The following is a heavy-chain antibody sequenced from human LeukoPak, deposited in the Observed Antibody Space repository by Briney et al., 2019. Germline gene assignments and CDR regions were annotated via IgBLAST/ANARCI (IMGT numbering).Heavy chain of an antibody. CDR1: GFTFSSHD. CDR2: ITTSSDDT. Sequence: GGSLRLSCAPSGFTFSSHDMDWVRQAPGKGLEWISHITTSSDDTHYADSVKGRFIISRDNVKDSLYLQMNSLRAEDTAVYYCVRDMTARSWRAFDSWGRGTLVTVSS. CDR3: VRDMTARSWRAFDS. D-gene: IGHD6-13*01. J-gene: IGHJ4*02. V-gene: IGHV3-48*03.